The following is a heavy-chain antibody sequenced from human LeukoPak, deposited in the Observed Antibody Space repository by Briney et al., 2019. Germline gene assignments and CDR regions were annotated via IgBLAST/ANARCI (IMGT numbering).Heavy chain of an antibody. CDR3: AKSRTTTSGYYNFDS. CDR1: GFTFDDYA. Sequence: PGGSLRLSCAASGFTFDDYAMHWVRQVPGKGLEWVSGISWNSGSTGYADSVEGRFTISRNNAKNSLYLQMNSLRAEDMALYYCAKSRTTTSGYYNFDSWGQGTLVTVSS. D-gene: IGHD3-22*01. J-gene: IGHJ4*02. CDR2: ISWNSGST. V-gene: IGHV3-9*03.